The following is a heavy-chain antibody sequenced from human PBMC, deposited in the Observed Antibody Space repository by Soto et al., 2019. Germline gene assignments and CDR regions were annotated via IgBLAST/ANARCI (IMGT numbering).Heavy chain of an antibody. V-gene: IGHV3-30-3*01. D-gene: IGHD3-3*01. CDR3: ARDYDFWSGYHYFDY. J-gene: IGHJ4*02. CDR2: ISYDGSNK. Sequence: QVQLVESGGGVVQPGRSLRLSCAASGFTFSNYAMHWVRQAPRKGLEWVAVISYDGSNKYYADSVKGRFTISRDNSKNTLYLQMNSLRAEDTAVYYCARDYDFWSGYHYFDYWGQGTLVTVSS. CDR1: GFTFSNYA.